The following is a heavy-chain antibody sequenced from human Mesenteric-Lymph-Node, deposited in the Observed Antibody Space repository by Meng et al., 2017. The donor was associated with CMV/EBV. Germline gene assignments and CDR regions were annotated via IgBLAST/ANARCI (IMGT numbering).Heavy chain of an antibody. D-gene: IGHD6-13*01. Sequence: GGSLRLSCAASGFTVSSNYMSWVRQAPGKGLEWVSIIYSGGSTYYADSVKGRFTISTDNSKNTLYLQMNSLRAEDTAVYYCTTDPLSIAAAYYYYYGMDVWGQGTTVTVSS. V-gene: IGHV3-53*01. CDR1: GFTVSSNY. J-gene: IGHJ6*02. CDR3: TTDPLSIAAAYYYYYGMDV. CDR2: IYSGGST.